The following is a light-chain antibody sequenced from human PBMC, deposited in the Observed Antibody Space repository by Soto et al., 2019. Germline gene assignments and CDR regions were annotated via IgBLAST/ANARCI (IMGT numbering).Light chain of an antibody. CDR2: RAS. CDR1: QSVSSNY. Sequence: IVLTQSPGPLSLSPGDIATLSCRASQSVSSNYLAWYQQKPGQAPSLLIFRASSRAPGIPDRFSGSGSVTEFTLTISRLQSEDFALYYCQQYEKWPPSITVGQGKRLAIK. J-gene: IGKJ5*01. CDR3: QQYEKWPPSIT. V-gene: IGKV3-20*01.